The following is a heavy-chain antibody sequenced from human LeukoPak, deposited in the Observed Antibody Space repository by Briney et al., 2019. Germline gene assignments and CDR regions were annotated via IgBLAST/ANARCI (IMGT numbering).Heavy chain of an antibody. Sequence: PSETLSLTCAVSGGSISGHYWNWIRQPPGKGLEWIGFIYNSESTNYNSSLKSRATMSVDTSKNQFSLNLTSVTAADTAVYYCAREGSRLLGWLRDDYYNYMDVWGKGTAVTVSS. V-gene: IGHV4-59*11. CDR1: GGSISGHY. J-gene: IGHJ6*03. D-gene: IGHD3-3*01. CDR2: IYNSEST. CDR3: AREGSRLLGWLRDDYYNYMDV.